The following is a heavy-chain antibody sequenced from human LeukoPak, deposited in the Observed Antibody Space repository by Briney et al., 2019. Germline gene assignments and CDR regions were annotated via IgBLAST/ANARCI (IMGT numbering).Heavy chain of an antibody. J-gene: IGHJ4*02. V-gene: IGHV3-9*01. CDR3: ARGFSYYYDSSGYWDYFDY. CDR2: ISWNSGSI. D-gene: IGHD3-22*01. Sequence: GGSLRLSCAASGFTFDDYAMHWVRQAPGKGLEWVSGISWNSGSIGYADSVKGRFTISRDNSKNTLYLQMNSLRAEDTAVYYCARGFSYYYDSSGYWDYFDYWGQGTLVTVSS. CDR1: GFTFDDYA.